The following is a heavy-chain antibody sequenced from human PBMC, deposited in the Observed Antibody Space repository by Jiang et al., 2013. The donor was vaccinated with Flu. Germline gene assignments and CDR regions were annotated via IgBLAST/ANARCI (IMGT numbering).Heavy chain of an antibody. CDR1: GGSVRSGGYY. J-gene: IGHJ5*02. CDR3: ARGASRSWFDP. V-gene: IGHV4-31*03. CDR2: IYYSGRT. Sequence: GLVKPSQTLSLTCTVSGGSVRSGGYYWSWIRQFPGKGLEWVGYIYYSGRTYYNPSLKSRVTISVDTSKNQFSLKLSSVTAADTAVYYCARGASRSWFDPWGQGTLVTVSS.